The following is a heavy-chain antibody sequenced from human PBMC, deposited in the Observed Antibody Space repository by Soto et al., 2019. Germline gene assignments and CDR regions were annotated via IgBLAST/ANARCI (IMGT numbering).Heavy chain of an antibody. V-gene: IGHV3-21*01. CDR1: GFTFSSYS. CDR2: ISSSSSYI. Sequence: GGSLRLSCAASGFTFSSYSMNWVRQAPGKGLEWVSSISSSSSYIYYADSVKGRFTISRDNAKNSLYLQMNSLRAEDTAVYYCARGHMYYDILTGYSPPYYYMDVWGKGTTVTVSS. CDR3: ARGHMYYDILTGYSPPYYYMDV. D-gene: IGHD3-9*01. J-gene: IGHJ6*03.